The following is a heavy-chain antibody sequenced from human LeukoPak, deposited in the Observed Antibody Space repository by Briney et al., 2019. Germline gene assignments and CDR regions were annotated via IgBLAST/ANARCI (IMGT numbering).Heavy chain of an antibody. D-gene: IGHD1-26*01. CDR3: ARVTRNSGRHPSLFDN. CDR2: IKEDGRET. Sequence: GGSLRLSCAASEFTFSAYWMSWVRQAPGKELEWVANIKEDGRETYYVDSVKGRFTISRDNAKNSLYLRVNSLRAEDTAVYYCARVTRNSGRHPSLFDNWGQGTLVIVSS. V-gene: IGHV3-7*01. J-gene: IGHJ5*02. CDR1: EFTFSAYW.